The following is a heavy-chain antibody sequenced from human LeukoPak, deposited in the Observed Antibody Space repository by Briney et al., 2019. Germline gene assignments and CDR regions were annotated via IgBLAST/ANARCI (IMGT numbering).Heavy chain of an antibody. Sequence: NSSETLSLTCTVSGGSISSSSYYWGWIRQPPGKGLEWIGSIYYSGSTYYNPSLKSRVTISVDTSKNQFSLKLSSVTAADTAVYYCARKDRYPYYYYMDVWGKGTTVTVSS. CDR1: GGSISSSSYY. V-gene: IGHV4-39*07. CDR2: IYYSGST. CDR3: ARKDRYPYYYYMDV. J-gene: IGHJ6*03. D-gene: IGHD1-14*01.